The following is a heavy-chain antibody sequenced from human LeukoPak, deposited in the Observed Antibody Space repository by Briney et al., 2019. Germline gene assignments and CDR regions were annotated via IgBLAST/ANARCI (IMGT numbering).Heavy chain of an antibody. CDR1: GGSFSGYH. V-gene: IGHV4-34*01. Sequence: SETLSLTCAVYGGSFSGYHWSWIRQPPGKGLEWIGEINHSGSTNYNPPLKSRVTISVDTSKNQFSLKLSSVTAADTAVYYCATGREYYDILTGPKDGYYFDYWGQGTLVTVSS. CDR2: INHSGST. D-gene: IGHD3-9*01. CDR3: ATGREYYDILTGPKDGYYFDY. J-gene: IGHJ4*02.